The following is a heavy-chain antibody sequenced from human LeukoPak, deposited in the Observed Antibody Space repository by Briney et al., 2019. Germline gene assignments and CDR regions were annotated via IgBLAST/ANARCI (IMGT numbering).Heavy chain of an antibody. Sequence: ASVKVSCTASGYTFTSYDINWVRQATGQRLGWMGWMNPNSGNTGYAQKFQGRVTMTRNTPISRAYMELSSLRSEDTAVYYCARDYCSSTSCYTDYYYYGMDVWGQGTTVTVSS. D-gene: IGHD2-2*02. CDR1: GYTFTSYD. V-gene: IGHV1-8*01. J-gene: IGHJ6*02. CDR3: ARDYCSSTSCYTDYYYYGMDV. CDR2: MNPNSGNT.